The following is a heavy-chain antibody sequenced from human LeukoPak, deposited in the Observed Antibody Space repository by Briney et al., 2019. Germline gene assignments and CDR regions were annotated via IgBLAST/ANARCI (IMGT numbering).Heavy chain of an antibody. CDR3: ARATAGAEFDS. CDR2: FDPEDGET. V-gene: IGHV1-24*01. Sequence: ASVKVSCKVSGYTLTELSMHWVRQAPGKGLEWMGGFDPEDGETIYAQKFQGRVTMTRDTSISTAYMELSRLRSDDTAVYYCARATAGAEFDSWGQGTLVTVSS. CDR1: GYTLTELS. J-gene: IGHJ4*02. D-gene: IGHD6-13*01.